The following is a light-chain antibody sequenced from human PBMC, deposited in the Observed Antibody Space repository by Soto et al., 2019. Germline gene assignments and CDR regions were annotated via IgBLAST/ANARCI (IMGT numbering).Light chain of an antibody. J-gene: IGKJ1*01. V-gene: IGKV3-11*01. Sequence: EIVLTQSPATLSLSPGERATLSCRASQSVSSYLAWYQQKPGQAPRLLIYDVSKRATGIPARFSGSGYGTDFTLTISSLEPEDFEVSYYEQRSNWPWTFGQGTKVEIK. CDR1: QSVSSY. CDR2: DVS. CDR3: EQRSNWPWT.